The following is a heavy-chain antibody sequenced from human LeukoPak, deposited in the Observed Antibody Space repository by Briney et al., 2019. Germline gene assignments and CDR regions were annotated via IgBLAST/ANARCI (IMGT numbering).Heavy chain of an antibody. D-gene: IGHD6-19*01. CDR2: ISWNSGSI. CDR1: GFTFDEYA. V-gene: IGHV3-9*01. Sequence: PGGSLRLSCAASGFTFDEYAMHWVRQAAGKGLEWVSGISWNSGSIGYADSVKGRFTISRDNAKNSLYLQMNSLRAEDTALYYCAKDRTPQWLAPFDYWGQGTLVTVSS. CDR3: AKDRTPQWLAPFDY. J-gene: IGHJ4*02.